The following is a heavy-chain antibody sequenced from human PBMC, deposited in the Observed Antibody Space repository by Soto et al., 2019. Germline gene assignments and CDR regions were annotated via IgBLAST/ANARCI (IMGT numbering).Heavy chain of an antibody. CDR2: FDPEDGET. CDR3: ATAQTLYYDILTGPFDY. CDR1: GYTLTELS. D-gene: IGHD3-9*01. Sequence: GESLKISCKVSGYTLTELSMHWVRQAPGKGLEWMGGFDPEDGETIYAQKFQGRVTMTEDTSTDTAYMELSSLRSEDTAVYYCATAQTLYYDILTGPFDYWGQGTLVTVSS. J-gene: IGHJ4*02. V-gene: IGHV1-24*01.